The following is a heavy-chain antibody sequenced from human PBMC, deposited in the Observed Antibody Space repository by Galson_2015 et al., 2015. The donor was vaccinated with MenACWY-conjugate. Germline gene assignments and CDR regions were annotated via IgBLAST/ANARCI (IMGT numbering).Heavy chain of an antibody. CDR3: ASSSGWSPYYFDY. J-gene: IGHJ4*02. V-gene: IGHV3-53*04. Sequence: SLRLSCAASGFTVSSNYMSWVRQAPGKGLEWVSVIYSGGSTYYADSVKGRFTISRHNSKNTLYLQMNSLRAEDTAVYYCASSSGWSPYYFDYWGQGTLVTVSS. CDR2: IYSGGST. CDR1: GFTVSSNY. D-gene: IGHD6-19*01.